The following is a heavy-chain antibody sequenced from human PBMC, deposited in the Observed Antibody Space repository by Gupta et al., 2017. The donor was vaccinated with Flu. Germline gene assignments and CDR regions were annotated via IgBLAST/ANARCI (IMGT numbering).Heavy chain of an antibody. CDR3: ARARRYTRSSNRYYFDS. J-gene: IGHJ4*02. D-gene: IGHD6-6*01. V-gene: IGHV3-7*04. Sequence: PGKGLKWEAKIKKEGSKKYYVDSVKGRFTISRDNAKNSLYLQMNRLRAEDTAVYYWARARRYTRSSNRYYFDSWGQGTLVTVSS. CDR2: IKKEGSKK.